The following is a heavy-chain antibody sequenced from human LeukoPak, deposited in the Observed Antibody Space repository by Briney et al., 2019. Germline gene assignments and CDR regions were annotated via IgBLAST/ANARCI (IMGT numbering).Heavy chain of an antibody. Sequence: SETLSLTCTVSGGSISSYYWSWIRQPPGKGLEWIGYIYYSGSTNYNPSLKSRVTISVDTPKNQFSLKLSSVTAADTAVYYCARVLGRGTFDIWGQGTMVTVSS. CDR3: ARVLGRGTFDI. CDR2: IYYSGST. D-gene: IGHD3-16*01. CDR1: GGSISSYY. J-gene: IGHJ3*02. V-gene: IGHV4-59*01.